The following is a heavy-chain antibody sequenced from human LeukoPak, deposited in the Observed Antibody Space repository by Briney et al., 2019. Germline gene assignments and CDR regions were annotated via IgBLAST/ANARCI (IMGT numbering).Heavy chain of an antibody. J-gene: IGHJ1*01. V-gene: IGHV4-34*01. Sequence: PSETLSLTCAVYGGSFSGYYWSWIRQPPGKGLEWIGEINHSGSTNYNPSLKSRVTISVDTSKNQFSLKLSSVTAADTAVYYCVRDLRYCSSTSCYKKTSEYFQHWGQGTLVTVSS. CDR1: GGSFSGYY. D-gene: IGHD2-2*02. CDR3: VRDLRYCSSTSCYKKTSEYFQH. CDR2: INHSGST.